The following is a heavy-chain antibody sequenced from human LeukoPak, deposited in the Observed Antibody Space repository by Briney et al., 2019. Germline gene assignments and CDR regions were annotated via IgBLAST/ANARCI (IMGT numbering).Heavy chain of an antibody. J-gene: IGHJ4*02. CDR2: LIPIFGTT. V-gene: IGHV1-69*05. Sequence: SVEVSCKASGDTFRSYDISWVRQASGQGLEWVAGLIPIFGTTNYAQKFKGRVTITKDESTSTAYMELSSMRSEDTAVYYCAKEGDSDIRYFDWFAPHFDYWGQGTLVTVSS. CDR1: GDTFRSYD. D-gene: IGHD3-9*01. CDR3: AKEGDSDIRYFDWFAPHFDY.